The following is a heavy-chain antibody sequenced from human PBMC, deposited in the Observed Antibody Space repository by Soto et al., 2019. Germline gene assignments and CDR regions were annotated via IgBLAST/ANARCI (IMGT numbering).Heavy chain of an antibody. CDR2: ISYDGSNK. CDR3: ARGPSSLTRFDY. D-gene: IGHD2-2*01. CDR1: GFTFSSYA. V-gene: IGHV3-30-3*01. Sequence: GGSLRLSCAASGFTFSSYAIHWVRQAPGKGLEWVAVISYDGSNKYYADSVKGRFTISRDNSKNTLYLQMNSLRAEDTAVYYCARGPSSLTRFDYWGQGTLVTVSS. J-gene: IGHJ4*02.